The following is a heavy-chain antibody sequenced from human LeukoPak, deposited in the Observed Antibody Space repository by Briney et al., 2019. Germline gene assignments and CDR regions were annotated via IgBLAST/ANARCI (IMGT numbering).Heavy chain of an antibody. CDR3: AKVDWLYEAFDI. D-gene: IGHD3-9*01. CDR1: GFTVSSNS. J-gene: IGHJ3*02. V-gene: IGHV3-66*03. Sequence: PGGSLRLSCTVSGFTVSSNSMSWVGQAPGKGLEWVSFIYSDNTHYSDSVKGRFTISRDNSKNTLFLQMNSLRAEDTAVYFCAKVDWLYEAFDIWGQGTMVTVSS. CDR2: IYSDNT.